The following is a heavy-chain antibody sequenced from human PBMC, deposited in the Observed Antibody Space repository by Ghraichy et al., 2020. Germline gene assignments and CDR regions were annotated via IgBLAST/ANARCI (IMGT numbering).Heavy chain of an antibody. Sequence: SVKVSCKASGGTFSSYAISWVRQAPGQGLEWMGGIIPILGIANYAQKFQGRVTITADKSTSTAYMELSSLRSEDTAVYYCARARIMTTVTTGFYYYYGMDVWGQGTTVTVSS. D-gene: IGHD4-17*01. CDR1: GGTFSSYA. CDR2: IIPILGIA. J-gene: IGHJ6*02. V-gene: IGHV1-69*10. CDR3: ARARIMTTVTTGFYYYYGMDV.